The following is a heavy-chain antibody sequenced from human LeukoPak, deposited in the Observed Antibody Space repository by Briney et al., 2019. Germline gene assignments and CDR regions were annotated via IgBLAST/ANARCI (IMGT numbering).Heavy chain of an antibody. V-gene: IGHV3-64D*06. CDR1: RFTFSIYV. CDR3: VRGTGY. J-gene: IGHJ4*02. CDR2: ISSNGDNT. Sequence: RGSLRLSCSLSRFTFSIYVMHWVRQAPGKGLEYVSAISSNGDNTYYADSVKGRFTISRDNSKNTLYLQRSSLRADDTAVYYCVRGTGYWGQGTLVTVSS.